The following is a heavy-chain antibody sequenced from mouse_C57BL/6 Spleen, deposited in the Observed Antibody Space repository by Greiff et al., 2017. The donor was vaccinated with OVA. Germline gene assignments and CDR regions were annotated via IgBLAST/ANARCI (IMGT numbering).Heavy chain of an antibody. V-gene: IGHV1-82*01. Sequence: VKLQQSGPELVKPGASAKISCKASGYAFSSSWMNWVKQRPGKGLEWIGRIYPGDGDTNYNGKFKGKATLTADKSSSTAYMQLSSLTSEDSAVYVGAKRSVDDGYYDAMDYWGQGTSVTVSS. CDR1: GYAFSSSW. J-gene: IGHJ4*01. CDR2: IYPGDGDT. D-gene: IGHD2-3*01. CDR3: AKRSVDDGYYDAMDY.